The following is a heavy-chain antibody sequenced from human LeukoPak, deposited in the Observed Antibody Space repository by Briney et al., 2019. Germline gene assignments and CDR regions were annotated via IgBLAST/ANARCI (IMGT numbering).Heavy chain of an antibody. CDR1: GYTFTSYY. D-gene: IGHD3-10*01. CDR2: INPSGGST. J-gene: IGHJ4*02. V-gene: IGHV1-46*03. CDR3: TRNADSGLDY. Sequence: ASVKVSCKASGYTFTSYYMHWVRQAPGQGLEWMGFINPSGGSTSYAQKFQGRLTMTRDTSTSTVYMELSSLRSEDTAMYYCTRNADSGLDYWGQGTLVTVSS.